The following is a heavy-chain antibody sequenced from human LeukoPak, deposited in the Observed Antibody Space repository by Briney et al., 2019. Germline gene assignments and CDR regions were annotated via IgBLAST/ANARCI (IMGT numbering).Heavy chain of an antibody. CDR3: AREPGSYHWFDP. D-gene: IGHD2-2*01. CDR1: GFTFSSYA. V-gene: IGHV3-23*01. J-gene: IGHJ5*02. Sequence: GGSLRLSCTASGFTFSSYAMSWVRQAPGKGLEWVSAISGSGGNTYYADSVKGRFTISRDNSKNTLYLQMNSLRADDTVVYYCAREPGSYHWFDPWGQGTLVTLSS. CDR2: ISGSGGNT.